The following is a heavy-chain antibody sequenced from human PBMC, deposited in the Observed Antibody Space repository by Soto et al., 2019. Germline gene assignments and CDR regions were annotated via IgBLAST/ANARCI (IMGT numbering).Heavy chain of an antibody. CDR3: ARGFISGRRLPFDY. CDR1: GDSISDYY. Sequence: QVQLQESGPGLVKPSETLSLICSVSGDSISDYYWSWIRQSPGGGLEWIAYIDSSGSTNYNVFLKSRVTISIDTSKNQFSLKLNSVTAADTAVYYCARGFISGRRLPFDYWGQGTLVTVSS. CDR2: IDSSGST. D-gene: IGHD6-19*01. V-gene: IGHV4-59*01. J-gene: IGHJ4*02.